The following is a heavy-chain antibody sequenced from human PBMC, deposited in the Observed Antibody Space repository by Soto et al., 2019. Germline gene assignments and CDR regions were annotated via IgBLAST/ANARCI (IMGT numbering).Heavy chain of an antibody. CDR2: IKPSGGST. CDR1: GYTFINFY. V-gene: IGHV1-46*01. Sequence: ASVKVSCKASGYTFINFYMHWVRQAPGQGLEWMGLIKPSGGSTSFSQKFQDRVTMTRDPSTSTVYMELSSLRFDDTAVYYCARWKPPGYCSSTNCYTVLEYGMDVWGQGTTVTVSS. J-gene: IGHJ6*02. D-gene: IGHD2-2*02. CDR3: ARWKPPGYCSSTNCYTVLEYGMDV.